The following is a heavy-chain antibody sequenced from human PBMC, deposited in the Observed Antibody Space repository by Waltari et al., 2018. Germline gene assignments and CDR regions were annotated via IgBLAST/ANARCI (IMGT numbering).Heavy chain of an antibody. CDR1: GYSFTSYW. CDR3: ARPPTYYYDSSGYYPTDDAFDI. Sequence: EVQLVQSGAEVKKPGESLKISCKGSGYSFTSYWIGWVRQMPGKGLEWMGIIYPGDSDTRYSPSFHGQVTIPADKSISTAYLQWSSLKASDTAMYYCARPPTYYYDSSGYYPTDDAFDIWGQGTMVTVSS. CDR2: IYPGDSDT. D-gene: IGHD3-22*01. V-gene: IGHV5-51*01. J-gene: IGHJ3*02.